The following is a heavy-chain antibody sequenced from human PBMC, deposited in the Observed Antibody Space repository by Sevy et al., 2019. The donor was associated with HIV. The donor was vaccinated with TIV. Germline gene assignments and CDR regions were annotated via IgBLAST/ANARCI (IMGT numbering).Heavy chain of an antibody. Sequence: GGSLRLSCAASGFTFSSYAMHWVRQAPGKGLEWVAVISDDGSNKYYADSVKGRFTISRDNSKNTLYLQMNSLRAEDTAVYYCARDHDQREGYWFDPWGQGTLVTVSS. CDR2: ISDDGSNK. V-gene: IGHV3-30-3*01. D-gene: IGHD2-2*01. CDR1: GFTFSSYA. J-gene: IGHJ5*02. CDR3: ARDHDQREGYWFDP.